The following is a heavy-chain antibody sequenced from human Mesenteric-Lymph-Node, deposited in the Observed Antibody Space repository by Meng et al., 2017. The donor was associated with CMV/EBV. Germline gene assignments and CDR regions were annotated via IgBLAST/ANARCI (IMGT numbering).Heavy chain of an antibody. J-gene: IGHJ5*02. CDR1: GGHFSSKA. CDR2: ITPIFGTA. Sequence: SGGHFSSKAIGWGRQAPGQGLERMGGITPIFGTANYAQKFQGRVTITADKSTSAAYMELSSLSSEDTAVYYCARGYYGSGRNWFDPWGQGTLVTVSS. D-gene: IGHD3-10*01. CDR3: ARGYYGSGRNWFDP. V-gene: IGHV1-69*06.